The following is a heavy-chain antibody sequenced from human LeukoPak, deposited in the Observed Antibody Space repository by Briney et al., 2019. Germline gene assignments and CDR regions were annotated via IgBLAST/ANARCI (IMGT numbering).Heavy chain of an antibody. CDR2: IYYSGST. J-gene: IGHJ4*02. Sequence: SETLSLTCTVSGGSISSYYWSWIRQPPGKGLEWIGSIYYSGSTYYNPSLKSRVTISVDTSKNQFSLKLSSVTAADTAVYYCARDRGYSSSWYVTQYYFDYWGQGTLVTVSS. CDR1: GGSISSYY. V-gene: IGHV4-59*12. D-gene: IGHD6-13*01. CDR3: ARDRGYSSSWYVTQYYFDY.